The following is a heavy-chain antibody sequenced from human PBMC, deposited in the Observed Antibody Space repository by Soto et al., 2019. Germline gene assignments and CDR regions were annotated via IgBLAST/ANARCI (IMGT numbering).Heavy chain of an antibody. V-gene: IGHV3-33*01. D-gene: IGHD2-21*02. CDR3: ARARSYGGNSEAVDY. CDR2: IWYDGSNK. CDR1: GFTFSSYG. J-gene: IGHJ4*02. Sequence: QVQLVESGGGVVQPGRSLRLSCAASGFTFSSYGMHWVRQAPGKGLEWVAVIWYDGSNKYYADSVKGRFTISRDNSKNTLYLQMNSLRAEDTAVYYCARARSYGGNSEAVDYWGQGTLVTVSS.